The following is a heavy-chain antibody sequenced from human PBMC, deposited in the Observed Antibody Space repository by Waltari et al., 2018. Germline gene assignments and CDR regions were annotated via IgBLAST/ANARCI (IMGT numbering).Heavy chain of an antibody. V-gene: IGHV3-53*01. CDR2: IYSGAST. CDR3: ARFYAVYYGMDV. J-gene: IGHJ6*02. Sequence: EVQLVESGGGLIQPGGSLRLSCAASGFTVSSNYMSWVRQAPGKGLEWVSVIYSGASTYYAESVKVRFTISRDNSKNTLYLQMNRLRAEDTAVYYCARFYAVYYGMDVWGQGTTVTVSS. CDR1: GFTVSSNY. D-gene: IGHD3-3*01.